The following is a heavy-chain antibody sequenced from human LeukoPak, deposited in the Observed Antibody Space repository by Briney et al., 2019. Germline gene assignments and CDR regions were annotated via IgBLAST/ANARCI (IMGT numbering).Heavy chain of an antibody. J-gene: IGHJ4*02. CDR2: INTNTGNP. Sequence: ASVKVSCKASGYTFTSYGFSWVRQAPGQGLEWMGWINTNTGNPTYAQGFTGRFVFSLDTSVSTAYLQISSLKAEDTAVYYCARVASAYYYGSGSYSDYWGQGTLVTVSS. CDR3: ARVASAYYYGSGSYSDY. V-gene: IGHV7-4-1*02. D-gene: IGHD3-10*01. CDR1: GYTFTSYG.